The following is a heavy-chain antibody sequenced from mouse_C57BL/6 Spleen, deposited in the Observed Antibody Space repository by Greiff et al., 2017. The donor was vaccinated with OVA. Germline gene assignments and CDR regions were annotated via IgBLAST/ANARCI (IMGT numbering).Heavy chain of an antibody. V-gene: IGHV5-16*01. CDR1: GFTFSDYY. CDR3: ARDYYYGSSYAFYWYFDV. D-gene: IGHD1-1*01. Sequence: EVQRVESEGGLVQPGSSMKLSCTASGFTFSDYYMAWVRQVPEKGLEWVANINYDGSSTYYLDSLKSRFIISRDNAKNILYLQMSSLKSENTATYYCARDYYYGSSYAFYWYFDVWGTGTTVTVSS. J-gene: IGHJ1*03. CDR2: INYDGSST.